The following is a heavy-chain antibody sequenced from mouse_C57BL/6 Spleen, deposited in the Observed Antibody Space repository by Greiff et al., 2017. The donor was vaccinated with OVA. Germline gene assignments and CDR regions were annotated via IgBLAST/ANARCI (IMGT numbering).Heavy chain of an antibody. CDR1: GYTFTSYG. CDR3: ASIAEVEGPG. D-gene: IGHD1-1*01. CDR2: IYPRSGST. J-gene: IGHJ1*03. V-gene: IGHV1-81*01. Sequence: VQLVESGAELARPGASVKLSCKASGYTFTSYGISWVKQRTGQGLEWIGEIYPRSGSTYYNEKFKGKATLTADKSSSTAYMELSRLTSEDSAVYFCASIAEVEGPGWGTGTTVTVSS.